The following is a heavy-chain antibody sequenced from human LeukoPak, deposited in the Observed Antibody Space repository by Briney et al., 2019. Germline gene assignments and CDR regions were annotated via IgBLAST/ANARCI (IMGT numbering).Heavy chain of an antibody. J-gene: IGHJ4*02. CDR3: ARDIGAGGGHYFDY. D-gene: IGHD4/OR15-4a*01. V-gene: IGHV3-33*01. Sequence: GGSLRLSCAASGFSFIGYGVHWVRQAPGKGLERVTVIWYDGSNKYYAESVKGRFTISRDNSKNTLYLQMNSLRDDDTAVYYCARDIGAGGGHYFDYWGQGTLVAVSS. CDR2: IWYDGSNK. CDR1: GFSFIGYG.